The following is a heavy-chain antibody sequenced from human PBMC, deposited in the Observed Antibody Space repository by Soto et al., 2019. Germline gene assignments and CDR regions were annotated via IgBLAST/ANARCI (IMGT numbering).Heavy chain of an antibody. J-gene: IGHJ4*02. Sequence: EVQLVESGGGLVQPGGSLRLSCAASGFTFSSYSMNWVHQAPGKGLEWASYISSSSSTIYYADSVKGRFTISRDNAKNALYLQMNSLRDEDTAVYYCARDPADSDYFDYWGQGTLVTVSS. V-gene: IGHV3-48*02. CDR2: ISSSSSTI. CDR3: ARDPADSDYFDY. CDR1: GFTFSSYS.